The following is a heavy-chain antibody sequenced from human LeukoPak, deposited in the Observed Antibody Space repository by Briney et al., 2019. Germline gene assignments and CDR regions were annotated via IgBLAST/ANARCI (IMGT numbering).Heavy chain of an antibody. CDR3: ASGGDASGWLFDY. Sequence: TGGSLRLSCAASGFTFSSYWMSWVRQAPGKGLEWIGYIYHSGSTYYNPSLKSRVTILLDRSKNQFSLKLSSVTAADTAVYYCASGGDASGWLFDYWGQGTLVPVSS. D-gene: IGHD6-19*01. CDR1: GFTFSSYW. J-gene: IGHJ4*02. V-gene: IGHV4-4*02. CDR2: IYHSGST.